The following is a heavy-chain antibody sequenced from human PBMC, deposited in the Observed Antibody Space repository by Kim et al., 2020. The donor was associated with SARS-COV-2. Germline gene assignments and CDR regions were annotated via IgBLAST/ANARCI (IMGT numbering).Heavy chain of an antibody. CDR2: IYYSGST. CDR1: GGSISSCSYY. J-gene: IGHJ6*01. D-gene: IGHD6-19*01. CDR3: ARHTSSGWNYYYYYGM. V-gene: IGHV4-39*01. Sequence: SETLSLTCTVSGGSISSCSYYWGWIRQPPGKGLEWIGSIYYSGSTYYNPSLKSRVTISVDTSKNQFSLKLSSVTAADTAVYYCARHTSSGWNYYYYYGM.